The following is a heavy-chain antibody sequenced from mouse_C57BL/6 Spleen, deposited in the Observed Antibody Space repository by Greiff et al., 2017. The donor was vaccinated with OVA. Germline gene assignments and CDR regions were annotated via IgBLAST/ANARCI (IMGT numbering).Heavy chain of an antibody. CDR3: ARSPYYYGSSPFDY. Sequence: EVMLVESGPVLVKPGASVKMSCKASGYTFTDYYMNWVKQSHGKSLEWIGVINPYNGGTSYNQKFKGKATLTVDKSSSTAYMELNSLTSEDSAVYYCARSPYYYGSSPFDYWGQGTTLTVSS. CDR1: GYTFTDYY. V-gene: IGHV1-19*01. J-gene: IGHJ2*01. D-gene: IGHD1-1*01. CDR2: INPYNGGT.